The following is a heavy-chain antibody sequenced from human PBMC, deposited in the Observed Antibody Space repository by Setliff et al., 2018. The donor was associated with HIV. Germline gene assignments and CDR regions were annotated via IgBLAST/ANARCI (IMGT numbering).Heavy chain of an antibody. CDR2: TKFDGSES. D-gene: IGHD1-26*01. J-gene: IGHJ4*02. V-gene: IGHV3-7*01. CDR1: GLTFNRYW. CDR3: AAVFTGEPGRSLDY. Sequence: GGSLRLSCVASGLTFNRYWMSWVRQVPGKGLEWVSNTKFDGSESYYVDSVKGRFTISRDNARASLYLEMRSLRAEDTAVYYCAAVFTGEPGRSLDYWGQGTPVTVSS.